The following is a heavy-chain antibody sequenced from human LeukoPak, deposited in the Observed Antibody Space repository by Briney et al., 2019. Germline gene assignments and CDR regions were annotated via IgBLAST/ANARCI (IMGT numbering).Heavy chain of an antibody. Sequence: PSETLSLTCAVSGYSISSGYYWGWIRQPPGKGLEWIGSIYHSGSTYYNPSLKSRVTISVDTSKNQFSLKLSSVTAADTAAYYCAKTRERAHTYYYYMDVWGKGTTVTVSS. J-gene: IGHJ6*03. CDR2: IYHSGST. CDR3: AKTRERAHTYYYYMDV. V-gene: IGHV4-38-2*01. CDR1: GYSISSGYY.